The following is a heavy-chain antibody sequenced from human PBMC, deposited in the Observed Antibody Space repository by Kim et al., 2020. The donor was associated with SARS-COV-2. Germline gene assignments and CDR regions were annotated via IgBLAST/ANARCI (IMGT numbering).Heavy chain of an antibody. D-gene: IGHD3-9*01. V-gene: IGHV4-39*07. J-gene: IGHJ3*02. Sequence: KSRVTISVDTSKNQFSLKLSSVTAADTAVYYCARDRQYYDILTGYRAAFDIWGQGTMVTVSS. CDR3: ARDRQYYDILTGYRAAFDI.